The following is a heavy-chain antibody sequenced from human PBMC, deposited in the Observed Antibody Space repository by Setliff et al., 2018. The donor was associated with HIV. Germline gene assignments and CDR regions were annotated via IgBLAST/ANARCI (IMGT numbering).Heavy chain of an antibody. V-gene: IGHV3-48*03. Sequence: GGSLRLSCAASGFTFSNYEMNWVRQAPGKGQEWVSYISSSGTTIYYADSVKGRVTVSRDNAKNSLYLQMNSLRAEDTAVYYCARPNYYDSSGSFDYWGQGTLVTVPS. CDR3: ARPNYYDSSGSFDY. J-gene: IGHJ4*02. CDR1: GFTFSNYE. D-gene: IGHD3-22*01. CDR2: ISSSGTTI.